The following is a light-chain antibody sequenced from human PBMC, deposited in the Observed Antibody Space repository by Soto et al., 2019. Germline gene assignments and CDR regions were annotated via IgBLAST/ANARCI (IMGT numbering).Light chain of an antibody. V-gene: IGLV2-14*03. Sequence: QSVLTQPASVSGSPGQSITISCTGTSSDIGYYNYVSWYQHHPGKAHELIIYGVTNRPSGVSYRFSASKSGSTASLTISGLQAEDEADYYCSSYASSSTLLFGTGTKVTVL. CDR1: SSDIGYYNY. CDR2: GVT. J-gene: IGLJ1*01. CDR3: SSYASSSTLL.